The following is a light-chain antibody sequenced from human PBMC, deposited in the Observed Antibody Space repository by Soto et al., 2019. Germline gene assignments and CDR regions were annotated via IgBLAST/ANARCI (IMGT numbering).Light chain of an antibody. CDR3: QQYDSSLT. J-gene: IGKJ1*01. V-gene: IGKV3-20*01. Sequence: DIVLTQSPASLSLPPGERATLSCRASQSVSSSFLAWYQQKPGQAPRLLIYGASRRATGIADRFTGSGSGTVFTLTISRMEPEDFAVYYCQQYDSSLTFGLGTKVEIK. CDR1: QSVSSSF. CDR2: GAS.